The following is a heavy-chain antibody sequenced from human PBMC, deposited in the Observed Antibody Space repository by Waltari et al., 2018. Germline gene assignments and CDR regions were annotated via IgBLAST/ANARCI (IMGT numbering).Heavy chain of an antibody. V-gene: IGHV4-38-2*01. CDR1: GYSISSGYY. J-gene: IGHJ4*02. CDR3: ARQHEMIYFDY. CDR2: IYHSGST. Sequence: QVQLQESGPGLVKPSETLSLTCAVSGYSISSGYYWGWIRQPPGKGLEWIGSIYHSGSTYYNPSLKSRVTISVDTSKNQFSLKLSSVTAADTAVYYCARQHEMIYFDYWGQGTLVTVSS. D-gene: IGHD3-16*01.